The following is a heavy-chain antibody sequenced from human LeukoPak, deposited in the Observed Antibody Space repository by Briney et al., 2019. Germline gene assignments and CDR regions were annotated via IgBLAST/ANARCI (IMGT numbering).Heavy chain of an antibody. CDR3: ARDRMSSSWYLRRYYYYGMDV. CDR2: ISYDGSNK. D-gene: IGHD6-13*01. CDR1: GFTFSSYA. J-gene: IGHJ6*02. Sequence: GGSLRLSCAASGFTFSSYAMHWVRQAPGKGLEWVAVISYDGSNKYYADSVKGRFTISRDNSKNTLYLQMNSLRAEDTAVYYCARDRMSSSWYLRRYYYYGMDVWGQGTTVTVSS. V-gene: IGHV3-30-3*01.